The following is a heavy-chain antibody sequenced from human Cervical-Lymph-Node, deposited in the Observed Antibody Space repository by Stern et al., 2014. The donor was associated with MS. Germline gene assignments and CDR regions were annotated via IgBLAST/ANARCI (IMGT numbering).Heavy chain of an antibody. CDR2: FFWDDDK. CDR1: GFSLSTNGVG. Sequence: QVTLRESGPTLVKPTQTLTLTCTFSGFSLSTNGVGVGWIRQPPRKALQWLAVFFWDDDKRYSPSLKSRLTITKDTSKNQVVLTMTDMDPVDTATYCCAHYSGFYQSFDYWGQGTLVTVSS. CDR3: AHYSGFYQSFDY. D-gene: IGHD1-26*01. J-gene: IGHJ4*02. V-gene: IGHV2-5*02.